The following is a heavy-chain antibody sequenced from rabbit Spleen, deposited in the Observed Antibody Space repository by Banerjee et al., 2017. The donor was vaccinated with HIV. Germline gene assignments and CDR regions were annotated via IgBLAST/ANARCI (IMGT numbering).Heavy chain of an antibody. CDR3: ARRDDSGGAWGL. J-gene: IGHJ3*01. Sequence: QEQLEESGGDLVKPEGSLTLTCTASGFSFSSSYYMCWVRQAPGKGLEWIGCIYTGSSANTYYASWAKGRFTISKTSSTTVTLQMTSLTAADTATYFCARRDDSGGAWGLWGQGTLVTVS. D-gene: IGHD2-1*01. CDR2: IYTGSSANT. V-gene: IGHV1S45*01. CDR1: GFSFSSSYY.